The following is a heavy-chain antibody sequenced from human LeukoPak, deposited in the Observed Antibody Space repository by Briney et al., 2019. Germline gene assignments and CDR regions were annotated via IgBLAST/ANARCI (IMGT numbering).Heavy chain of an antibody. V-gene: IGHV4-59*01. CDR2: IYYSGST. D-gene: IGHD2-2*01. CDR1: GGSISSYY. CDR3: AREIVVVPAAIPGYYYMDV. J-gene: IGHJ6*03. Sequence: SETLSLTCTVSGGSISSYYWSWIRQPPGKGLEWIGYIYYSGSTNYYPSLKSRVTISVDTSKNQFSLKLSSVTAADTAVYYCAREIVVVPAAIPGYYYMDVWGKGTTVTVSS.